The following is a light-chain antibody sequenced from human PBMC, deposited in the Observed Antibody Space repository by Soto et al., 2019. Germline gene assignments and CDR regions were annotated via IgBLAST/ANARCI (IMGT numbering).Light chain of an antibody. V-gene: IGKV1-5*03. CDR2: KAS. CDR1: QTISTW. Sequence: IQRPQSPSTLSASVGDRVTVFCRASQTISTWLAWYQPKPGKAPKLLIYKASKLESGVPSRFTGSGSGTEFTLTIRSLQPDDFATYYCQQYNSWTFGQGTKVDIK. J-gene: IGKJ1*01. CDR3: QQYNSWT.